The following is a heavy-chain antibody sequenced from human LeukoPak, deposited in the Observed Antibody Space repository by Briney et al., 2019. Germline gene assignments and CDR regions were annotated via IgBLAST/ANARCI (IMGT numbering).Heavy chain of an antibody. D-gene: IGHD3-22*01. CDR1: GGSIGTYY. CDR3: LRDGASCGLL. J-gene: IGHJ1*01. Sequence: PSETLSLTCTVSGGSIGTYYWSWIRQPAGQGLEWIGRIFTTGGANYNPSLNRRVTISLATSKNLFSLQLNSLTAAPTDTYLILRDGASCGLLWGQRALFTVSS. V-gene: IGHV4-4*07. CDR2: IFTTGGA.